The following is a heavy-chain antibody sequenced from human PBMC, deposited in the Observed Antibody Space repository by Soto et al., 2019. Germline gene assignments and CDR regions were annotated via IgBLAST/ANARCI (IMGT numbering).Heavy chain of an antibody. J-gene: IGHJ1*01. CDR3: ASLRYSRSFQH. D-gene: IGHD3-9*01. V-gene: IGHV4-39*07. CDR2: IYHSGST. CDR1: GGSINSSSYY. Sequence: SETLSLTCTVSGGSINSSSYYWGWIRQPPGKGLEWIGYIYHSGSTYYNPSLKSRVTISVDRSKNQFSLKLSSVTAADTAVYYCASLRYSRSFQHWGQGTLVTVSS.